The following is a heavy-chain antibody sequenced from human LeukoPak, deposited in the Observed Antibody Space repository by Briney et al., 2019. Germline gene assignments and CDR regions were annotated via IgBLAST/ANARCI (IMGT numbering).Heavy chain of an antibody. Sequence: SETLTLTCTVSGGSISSYYWSWIRQPPGKGLEWIGYIYFSGSTNYNPSLKSRVTISVDTSKNQFSLQLSSVTAADTAVYYRARIVRDYGGNPYYFDYWGQGTLVTVSS. CDR2: IYFSGST. CDR3: ARIVRDYGGNPYYFDY. D-gene: IGHD4-23*01. CDR1: GGSISSYY. J-gene: IGHJ4*02. V-gene: IGHV4-59*01.